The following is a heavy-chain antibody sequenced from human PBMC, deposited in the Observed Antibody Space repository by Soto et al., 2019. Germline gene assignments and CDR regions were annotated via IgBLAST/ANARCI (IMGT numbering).Heavy chain of an antibody. V-gene: IGHV5-51*01. CDR3: ARSGRNAYYNMDV. Sequence: GESLKISCKGSGYSFPTFWIGWVRQVPGKGLEWMGVIYPGDSDTRYSPSFQGQVTMSADRSISTAYLQWTSLKASDTAIYYCARSGRNAYYNMDVWGQGTTVTVSS. CDR1: GYSFPTFW. D-gene: IGHD3-16*01. CDR2: IYPGDSDT. J-gene: IGHJ6*02.